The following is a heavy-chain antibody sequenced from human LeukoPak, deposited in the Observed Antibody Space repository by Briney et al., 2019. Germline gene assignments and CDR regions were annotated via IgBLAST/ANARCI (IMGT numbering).Heavy chain of an antibody. J-gene: IGHJ4*02. CDR1: GFTLSSYS. CDR2: ISSSRTSI. V-gene: IGHV3-48*02. CDR3: ARDSPAPPYPEKEYPIGDY. D-gene: IGHD2-2*01. Sequence: PGGSLRLSCAASGFTLSSYSMNWVRQAPGKGLEWVAYISSSRTSIYYADSVKGRFTISRDDAKNSLYLQMNSLRDEDTAVYYCARDSPAPPYPEKEYPIGDYWGQGTLVAVSS.